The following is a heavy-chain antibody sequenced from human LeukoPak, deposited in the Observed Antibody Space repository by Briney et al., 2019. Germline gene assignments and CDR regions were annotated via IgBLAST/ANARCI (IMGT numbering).Heavy chain of an antibody. J-gene: IGHJ4*02. CDR3: VRSESYLFGPDY. CDR2: IYPDDSDT. D-gene: IGHD1-26*01. V-gene: IGHV5-51*01. Sequence: GESLKISCKGSGYSFTSYWIGWVRQMPGKGLEWMGIIYPDDSDTRYSPSFQGQVTISADKSISIAYLQWSSLRASDTAMYYCVRSESYLFGPDYWGQGTPVTVSS. CDR1: GYSFTSYW.